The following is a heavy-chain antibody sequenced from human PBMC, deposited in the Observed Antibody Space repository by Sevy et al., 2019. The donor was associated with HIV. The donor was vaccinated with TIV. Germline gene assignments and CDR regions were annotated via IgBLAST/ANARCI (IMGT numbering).Heavy chain of an antibody. D-gene: IGHD3-10*01. CDR2: TYTSGST. J-gene: IGHJ4*02. CDR1: GGSISSYY. V-gene: IGHV4-4*07. CDR3: ARDFITMVRGVKGVYFDF. Sequence: SETLSLTCTVSGGSISSYYWSWIRQPAGKGLEWIGRTYTSGSTNYNPSLKSRVTMSVDTSKNQFSLKLSSVTATDTAVYYCARDFITMVRGVKGVYFDFWGQGTLVTVSS.